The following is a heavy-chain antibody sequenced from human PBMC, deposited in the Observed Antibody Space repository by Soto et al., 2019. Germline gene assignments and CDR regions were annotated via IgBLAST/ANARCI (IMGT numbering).Heavy chain of an antibody. Sequence: QVQLLESGGGVVQPGRSLRLSCAASGFTFSTYAIHWVRQAPGKGLEWVALISNDGGNKHYAASVKGRFTISRDNSKKTLYLQMNSLRPEDTAVYYCARGGDGTSSVSFDSWGQGTLVTVSS. CDR3: ARGGDGTSSVSFDS. V-gene: IGHV3-30-3*01. CDR1: GFTFSTYA. J-gene: IGHJ4*02. D-gene: IGHD6-6*01. CDR2: ISNDGGNK.